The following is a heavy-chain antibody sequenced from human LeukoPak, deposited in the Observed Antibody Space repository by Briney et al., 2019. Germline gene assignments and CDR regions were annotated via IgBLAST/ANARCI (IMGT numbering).Heavy chain of an antibody. D-gene: IGHD3-22*01. J-gene: IGHJ1*01. CDR2: INHSGST. V-gene: IGHV4-34*01. Sequence: PSETLSLTCVVYGGSFSGYYWSWIRQPPEKGLEWIGEINHSGSTNYNPSLKSRVTISVDTSKNQFSLRLNSVTAADTAVYYCAYSSGYQQHSGQGTLVTVSS. CDR1: GGSFSGYY. CDR3: AYSSGYQQH.